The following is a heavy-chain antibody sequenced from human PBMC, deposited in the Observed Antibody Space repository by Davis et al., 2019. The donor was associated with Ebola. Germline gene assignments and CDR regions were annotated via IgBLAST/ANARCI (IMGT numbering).Heavy chain of an antibody. V-gene: IGHV4-31*03. J-gene: IGHJ4*02. CDR3: ARGWDSSGWKD. CDR1: GGSFNNDGYY. Sequence: MPSETLSLTCTVSGGSFNNDGYYWSWIRQHPGKGLEWIAYIYHTGNTYYNPSLKSRVTISVDTSKNQFSLKLSSVTAADTAVYYCARGWDSSGWKDWGQGTLVTVSS. CDR2: IYHTGNT. D-gene: IGHD6-19*01.